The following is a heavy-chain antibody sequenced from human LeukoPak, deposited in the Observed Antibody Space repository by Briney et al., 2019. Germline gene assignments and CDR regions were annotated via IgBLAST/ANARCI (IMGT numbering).Heavy chain of an antibody. Sequence: GGSPRLSCAASGFTFSSFEMNWVRQAPGKGLKWVSYISRSGSTIYYADSVKGRFPISRDNAKNSLYLQMNSLRVEDTAVYYCARGRPGAFDIWGQGTMVTVSS. CDR3: ARGRPGAFDI. CDR2: ISRSGSTI. J-gene: IGHJ3*02. CDR1: GFTFSSFE. V-gene: IGHV3-48*03.